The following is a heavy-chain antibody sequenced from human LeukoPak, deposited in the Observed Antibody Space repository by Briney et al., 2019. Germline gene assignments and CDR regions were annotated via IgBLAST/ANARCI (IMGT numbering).Heavy chain of an antibody. V-gene: IGHV3-7*01. Sequence: GALRLSCAASGFTFSDYYMSWIRQAPGKGLEWVANIKQDGSEKYYVDSVKGRFTISRDNAKNSLYLQMNSLRAEDTAVYYCATSMVETSRYYYYMDVWGKGTTVTISS. J-gene: IGHJ6*03. D-gene: IGHD3-10*01. CDR1: GFTFSDYY. CDR2: IKQDGSEK. CDR3: ATSMVETSRYYYYMDV.